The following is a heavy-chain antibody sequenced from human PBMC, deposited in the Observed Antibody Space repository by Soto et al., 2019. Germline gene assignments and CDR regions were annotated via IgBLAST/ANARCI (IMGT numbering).Heavy chain of an antibody. CDR1: GFTVSSNY. Sequence: GGSLRLSCAASGFTVSSNYMSWVRQAPGKGLEWVSVIYSGGSTYYADSVKGRFTISRDNSKNTLYLQMNSLRAEDTAVYYCARGLLVPATPTHLDYWGQGTLVTVSS. CDR2: IYSGGST. D-gene: IGHD2-2*01. CDR3: ARGLLVPATPTHLDY. J-gene: IGHJ4*02. V-gene: IGHV3-66*01.